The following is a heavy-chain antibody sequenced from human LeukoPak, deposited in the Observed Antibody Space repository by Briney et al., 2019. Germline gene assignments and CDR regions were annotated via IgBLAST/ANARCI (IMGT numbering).Heavy chain of an antibody. CDR1: GFTFSSYS. CDR2: MKPDGSEK. V-gene: IGHV3-7*01. J-gene: IGHJ4*02. D-gene: IGHD1-14*01. CDR3: ARSGAGSDY. Sequence: PGGSLRLSCAASGFTFSSYSMNWVRQAPGKGLEWVANMKPDGSEKYYVDSVKGRFTISRDNAKNSLYLQMNSLRAEDTAVYYCARSGAGSDYWGQGTLVTVSS.